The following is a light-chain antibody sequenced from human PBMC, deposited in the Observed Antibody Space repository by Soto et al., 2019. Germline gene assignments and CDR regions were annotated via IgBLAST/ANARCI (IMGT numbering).Light chain of an antibody. J-gene: IGLJ1*01. CDR3: SSYAGSNPFMV. Sequence: QSALTQPPSASGSPGQSVTISCTGTSSDVGGYNYVSWYQQHPGKAPKLMIYEVSKRPSGVPDRFSGSKSGNTASLTVSGFQAEDEADYYCSSYAGSNPFMVFGTGTKVTVL. CDR2: EVS. CDR1: SSDVGGYNY. V-gene: IGLV2-8*01.